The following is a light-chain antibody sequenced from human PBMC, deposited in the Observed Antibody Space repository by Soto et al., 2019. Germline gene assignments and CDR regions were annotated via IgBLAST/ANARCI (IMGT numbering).Light chain of an antibody. CDR2: SNN. CDR3: AAWDDSLNGYV. Sequence: QSVLTQPPSASETPGQRVTISCSGSSSNIGGNTVNWYQQLPGTAPKLLIYSNNQRPSGVPDRFSGSKSGTSASLAISGLQHEDEDDYYCAAWDDSLNGYVFGTGTKLTVL. V-gene: IGLV1-44*01. J-gene: IGLJ1*01. CDR1: SSNIGGNT.